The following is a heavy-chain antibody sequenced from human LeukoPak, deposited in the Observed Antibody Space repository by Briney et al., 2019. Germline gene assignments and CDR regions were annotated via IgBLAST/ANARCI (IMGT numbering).Heavy chain of an antibody. Sequence: PGRSLRLSCAASGFTFSSYGMHWVRQAPGKGLEWVAVISYDGSNKYYADSVKGRFTISRDNNKNSLYLQMNSLRSEDTALYYCAKESLEYDMNPMDVWGQGTTVTVSS. D-gene: IGHD3-9*01. J-gene: IGHJ6*02. CDR1: GFTFSSYG. CDR2: ISYDGSNK. V-gene: IGHV3-30*18. CDR3: AKESLEYDMNPMDV.